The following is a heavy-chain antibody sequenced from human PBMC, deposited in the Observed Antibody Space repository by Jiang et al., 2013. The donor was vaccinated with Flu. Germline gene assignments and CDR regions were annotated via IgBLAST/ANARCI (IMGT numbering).Heavy chain of an antibody. J-gene: IGHJ4*02. CDR1: YG. D-gene: IGHD5-24*01. CDR2: ISAYNGNT. CDR3: ARKGGYNFNSDY. Sequence: YGISWVRQAPGQGLEWMGWISAYNGNTNYAQKLQGRVTMTTDTSTSTAYMELRSLRSDDTAVYYCARKGGYNFNSDYWGQGTLVTVSS. V-gene: IGHV1-18*01.